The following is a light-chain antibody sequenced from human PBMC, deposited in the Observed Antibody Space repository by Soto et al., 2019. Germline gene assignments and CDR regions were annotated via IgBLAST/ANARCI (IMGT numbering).Light chain of an antibody. CDR3: QQYAGSPRT. CDR1: QSVRSNS. Sequence: EIVLTQAPGTLSSSPGETATLSCRASQSVRSNSLAWYQQKPGQAPRLLIYDASSRATGIPVRFSGSGSDTDFTLTISRLDPEDFAVYYCQQYAGSPRTFGQGTKLEIK. V-gene: IGKV3-20*01. J-gene: IGKJ2*01. CDR2: DAS.